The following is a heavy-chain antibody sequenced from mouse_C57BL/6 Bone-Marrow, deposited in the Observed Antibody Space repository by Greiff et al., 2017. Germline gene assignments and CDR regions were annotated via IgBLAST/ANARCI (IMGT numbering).Heavy chain of an antibody. CDR1: GFNIKDDY. V-gene: IGHV14-4*01. J-gene: IGHJ3*01. CDR3: ATWWFPWFAY. CDR2: IDPENGDT. D-gene: IGHD1-1*02. Sequence: EVHLVESGAELVRPGASVKLSCTASGFNIKDDYMHWVKQRPEQGLEWIGWIDPENGDTEYASKFQGKATITADTSSNTAYLQLSSLTSEDTAVYYCATWWFPWFAYWGQGTLVTVSA.